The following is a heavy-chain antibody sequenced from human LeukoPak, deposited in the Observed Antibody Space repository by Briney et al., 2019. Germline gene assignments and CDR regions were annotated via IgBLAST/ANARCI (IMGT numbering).Heavy chain of an antibody. J-gene: IGHJ4*02. D-gene: IGHD3-10*01. CDR1: GGSISSGGYY. CDR3: ARAEGSGSYWPDY. Sequence: SETLSLTCTVSGGSISSGGYYWSWIRQHPGKGLEWIGYIYYSGSTCYNPSLKSRVTISVDTSKNQFSLKLSSVTAADTAVYYCARAEGSGSYWPDYWGQGTLVTVSS. V-gene: IGHV4-31*03. CDR2: IYYSGST.